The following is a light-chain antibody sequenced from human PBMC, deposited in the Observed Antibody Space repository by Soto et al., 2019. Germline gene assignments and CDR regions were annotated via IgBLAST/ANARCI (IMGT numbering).Light chain of an antibody. J-gene: IGKJ1*01. V-gene: IGKV1-5*01. CDR1: QSISSW. Sequence: GDRVTIPCRASQSISSWLAWYQQKPGKAPKLLIYDASGLETGVPSRFSGSGSGTEFTLTISSLQPDDFATYYCQQYNRYSRTFGQGTKVDIK. CDR3: QQYNRYSRT. CDR2: DAS.